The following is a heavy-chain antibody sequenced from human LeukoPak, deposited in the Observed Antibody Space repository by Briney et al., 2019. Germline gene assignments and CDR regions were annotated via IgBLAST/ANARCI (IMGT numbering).Heavy chain of an antibody. CDR1: DDSIRSSAYY. J-gene: IGHJ2*01. CDR2: IYYSGST. Sequence: PSETLSLTCAVSDDSIRSSAYYWGWIRQPPGKGLEWIGSIYYSGSTYYNPSLKSRVTISIDTSKNQFSLKLSSVTAADTAVYYCARIVVTLDWYFDLWGRGTLVSVSS. CDR3: ARIVVTLDWYFDL. D-gene: IGHD4-23*01. V-gene: IGHV4-39*01.